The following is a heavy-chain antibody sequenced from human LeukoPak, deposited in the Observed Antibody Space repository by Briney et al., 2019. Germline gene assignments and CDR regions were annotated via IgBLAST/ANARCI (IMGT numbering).Heavy chain of an antibody. J-gene: IGHJ4*02. CDR2: ISYDGSNK. V-gene: IGHV3-30*03. D-gene: IGHD3-10*01. CDR3: ARGPLYGSGMVDY. Sequence: GGSLRLSCAASGFTFSSYGMHWVRQAPGKGLEWVAVISYDGSNKYYADSVKGRFTISRDNAKNSLYLQMNSLRAEDTAVYYCARGPLYGSGMVDYWGQGALVTVSS. CDR1: GFTFSSYG.